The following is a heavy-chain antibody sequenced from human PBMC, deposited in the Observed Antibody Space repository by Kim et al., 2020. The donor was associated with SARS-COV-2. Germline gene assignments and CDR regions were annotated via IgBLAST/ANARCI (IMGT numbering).Heavy chain of an antibody. J-gene: IGHJ6*02. Sequence: GRFTISRDNSKNTLYLQMNSLRAEDTAVYYCARPLFADYGDYYYYYGMDVWGQGTTVTVSS. V-gene: IGHV3-30*03. CDR3: ARPLFADYGDYYYYYGMDV. D-gene: IGHD4-17*01.